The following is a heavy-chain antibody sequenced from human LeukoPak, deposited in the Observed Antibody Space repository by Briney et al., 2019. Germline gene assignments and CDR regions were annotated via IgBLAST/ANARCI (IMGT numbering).Heavy chain of an antibody. CDR2: IRYDGSNK. CDR1: GFTFSSYG. J-gene: IGHJ4*02. Sequence: GGSLRLSCAASGFTFSSYGMHWVRQAPGKGLEWVAFIRYDGSNKYYADSVKGRFTISRDNSKNTLHLQINSLRAEDTAVYYCAKEKWDNWNHDYWGQGTLVTVSS. V-gene: IGHV3-30*02. CDR3: AKEKWDNWNHDY. D-gene: IGHD1-20*01.